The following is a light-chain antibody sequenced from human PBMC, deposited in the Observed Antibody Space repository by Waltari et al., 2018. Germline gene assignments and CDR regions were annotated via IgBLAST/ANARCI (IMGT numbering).Light chain of an antibody. CDR2: WAS. V-gene: IGKV4-1*01. Sequence: DVVMTQSPDSLAVSLGERATINCKSSQSLLYTSNNQNYLAWYQQKPGQPPKILIYWASIRESGVPDRFSGSGSGTDFPLTISGLQAEDVASYFCLQYLHTPRTFGQGTKVEIK. CDR1: QSLLYTSNNQNY. CDR3: LQYLHTPRT. J-gene: IGKJ1*01.